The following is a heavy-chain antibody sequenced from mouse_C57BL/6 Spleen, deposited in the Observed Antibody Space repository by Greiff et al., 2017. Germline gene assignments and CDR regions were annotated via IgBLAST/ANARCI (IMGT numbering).Heavy chain of an antibody. V-gene: IGHV1-80*01. Sequence: VKLLESGAELVKPGASVKISCKASGYAFSSSWMNWVKQRPGKGLEWIGQIYPGDGDTNYNGKFKGKDTLTADKSSSTAYMQLSSLTSDDSSVYFGAREGNGNYLDYWGQGTSRTVSS. J-gene: IGHJ2*02. CDR2: IYPGDGDT. CDR3: AREGNGNYLDY. CDR1: GYAFSSSW. D-gene: IGHD2-1*01.